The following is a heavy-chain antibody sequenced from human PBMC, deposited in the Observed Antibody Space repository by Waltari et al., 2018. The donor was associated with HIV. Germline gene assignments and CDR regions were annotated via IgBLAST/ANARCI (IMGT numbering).Heavy chain of an antibody. CDR1: GFTFSTFW. V-gene: IGHV3-7*04. Sequence: EVQLVESGGGLVQPGGSLRLSCAASGFTFSTFWMSWVRQAPGKGLEWVANIKQDGSENYYVESVMGRFSTSRDNAKNLFQLQMNSLTVEDTAVYYCARDGHPFGMDVWGQGTTVTVSS. CDR3: ARDGHPFGMDV. J-gene: IGHJ6*02. CDR2: IKQDGSEN.